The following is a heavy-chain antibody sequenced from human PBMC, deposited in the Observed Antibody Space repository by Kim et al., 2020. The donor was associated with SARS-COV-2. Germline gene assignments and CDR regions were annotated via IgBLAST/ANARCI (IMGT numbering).Heavy chain of an antibody. CDR2: ISDNGGVT. V-gene: IGHV3-23*01. D-gene: IGHD2-8*01. CDR1: GFNFGTYG. J-gene: IGHJ4*01. Sequence: GGSLRLSCAASGFNFGTYGMSWVRQAPGKGLEWASVISDNGGVTHYSDSVKGRSTISRDNSKNTVYLQMNSLTAEDTAVYYCAKDRYCINGVCYEKYLD. CDR3: AKDRYCINGVCYEKYLD.